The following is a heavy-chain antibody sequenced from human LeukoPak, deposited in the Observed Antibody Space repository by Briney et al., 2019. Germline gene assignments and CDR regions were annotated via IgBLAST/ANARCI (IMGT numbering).Heavy chain of an antibody. CDR1: GFTFDDYA. Sequence: GGSLRLSCAASGFTFDDYAMHWVRQAPGKGLEWVAGISWSSGNIGYADSVKGRFTISRDNAASSLHLQMNSLRIEDTALYFCARDAWRRAFNYGMDVWGQGTTVAVSS. J-gene: IGHJ6*02. D-gene: IGHD5-12*01. CDR2: ISWSSGNI. V-gene: IGHV3-9*01. CDR3: ARDAWRRAFNYGMDV.